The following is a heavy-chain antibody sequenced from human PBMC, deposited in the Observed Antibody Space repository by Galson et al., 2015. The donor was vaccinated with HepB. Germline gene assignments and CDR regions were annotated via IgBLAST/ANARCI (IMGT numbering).Heavy chain of an antibody. Sequence: QSGAEVKKPGESLKISFTGSGYSFTGYWIGWVRQMPGKGLEWMGIIHPSDSDTRYSPSFQGQVTISADRSISTAYLQWSSLKASDTAMYYCARLGYTFGPIYYWGQGTLVTVSS. CDR2: IHPSDSDT. CDR3: ARLGYTFGPIYY. J-gene: IGHJ4*02. CDR1: GYSFTGYW. V-gene: IGHV5-51*01. D-gene: IGHD5-18*01.